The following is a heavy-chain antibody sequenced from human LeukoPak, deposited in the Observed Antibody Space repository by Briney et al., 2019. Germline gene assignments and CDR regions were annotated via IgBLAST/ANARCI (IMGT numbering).Heavy chain of an antibody. J-gene: IGHJ4*02. CDR3: VRGGYSSFDY. Sequence: GGSLRLSCAASGFIFSTSWMSWVRQAPGKGLEWVANIKQDGSQKHYVDSVKGRFTISRDNSRNLLYLQMNSLGAEDTAVYYCVRGGYSSFDYWGQGTLVTVSS. CDR2: IKQDGSQK. V-gene: IGHV3-7*01. D-gene: IGHD3-10*01. CDR1: GFIFSTSW.